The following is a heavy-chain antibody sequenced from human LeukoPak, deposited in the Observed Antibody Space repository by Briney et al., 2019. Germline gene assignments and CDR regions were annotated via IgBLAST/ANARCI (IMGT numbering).Heavy chain of an antibody. J-gene: IGHJ5*02. D-gene: IGHD2-2*01. CDR2: IYCSGST. CDR1: GGSISSSSYY. CDR3: AGLYCSSTSCFAGDWVDP. Sequence: SETLSLTCTVSGGSISSSSYYWGWIRQPPGKGLEWIGSIYCSGSTYYNPSLKSRVTISVDTSKNQFSLNLSSVTAADTAMYYCAGLYCSSTSCFAGDWVDPWGQGTLVTVSS. V-gene: IGHV4-39*01.